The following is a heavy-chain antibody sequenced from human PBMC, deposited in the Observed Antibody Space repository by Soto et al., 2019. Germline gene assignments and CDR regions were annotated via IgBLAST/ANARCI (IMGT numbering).Heavy chain of an antibody. CDR1: GFTFSSYA. J-gene: IGHJ4*02. CDR2: ISGRAGST. CDR3: AKDSGYGDYFGPANFFGDY. V-gene: IGHV3-23*01. D-gene: IGHD4-17*01. Sequence: VGSLRLSCAASGFTFSSYAMSWVRQAPGKGLEWVSAISGRAGSTYYADSVKGRFTIFRDNSKNTLYLQMNSLRAEDTAVYYCAKDSGYGDYFGPANFFGDYWGQGTLVTVSS.